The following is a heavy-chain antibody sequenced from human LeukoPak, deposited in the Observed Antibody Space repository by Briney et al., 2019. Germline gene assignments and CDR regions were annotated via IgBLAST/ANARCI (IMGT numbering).Heavy chain of an antibody. CDR2: IGTAGDT. Sequence: LSGGALRLSCAASGFTFSDYDRHWVRQATGKGLEWVSAIGTAGDTYYPGSVKGRFTISRENAKNSLYLQMNSLRAGDTAVYYCARVAKERVGGVYYFDYWGQGTLVTVSS. CDR1: GFTFSDYD. J-gene: IGHJ4*02. CDR3: ARVAKERVGGVYYFDY. D-gene: IGHD1-1*01. V-gene: IGHV3-13*01.